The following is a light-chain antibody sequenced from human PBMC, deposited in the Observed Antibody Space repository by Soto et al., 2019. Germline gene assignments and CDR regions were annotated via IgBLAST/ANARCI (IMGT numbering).Light chain of an antibody. CDR1: SSNIGGNS. Sequence: TQPPSVSAAPGQKVTISCSGSSSNIGGNSVSWYQQLPGAPPKLLIHDDNKRPSGIPDRFSGTKSGTSATLGITGFQTGDEADYYCGSWDSSLSAYVFGTG. CDR3: GSWDSSLSAYV. V-gene: IGLV1-51*01. CDR2: DDN. J-gene: IGLJ1*01.